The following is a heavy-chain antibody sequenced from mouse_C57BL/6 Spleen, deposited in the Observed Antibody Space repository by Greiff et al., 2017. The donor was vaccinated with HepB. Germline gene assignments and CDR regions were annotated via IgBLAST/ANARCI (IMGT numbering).Heavy chain of an antibody. J-gene: IGHJ1*03. CDR2: IRNKANNHAT. CDR1: GFTFSDAW. V-gene: IGHV6-6*01. D-gene: IGHD2-1*01. CDR3: TRGNYWYFDV. Sequence: EVKVEESGGGLVQPGGSMKLSCAASGFTFSDAWMDWVRQSPEKGLEWVAEIRNKANNHATYYAESVKGRFTISRDDSKRKVYLQMNSLGAEDTGIYYCTRGNYWYFDVWGTGTTVTVSS.